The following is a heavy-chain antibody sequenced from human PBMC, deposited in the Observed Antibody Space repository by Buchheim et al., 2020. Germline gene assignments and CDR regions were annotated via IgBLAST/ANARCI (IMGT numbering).Heavy chain of an antibody. CDR1: GGSFSGHY. CDR3: ATLPPPYYYYGMDV. V-gene: IGHV4-34*01. Sequence: QVQLQQWGAGLLKPSETLSLTCAVYGGSFSGHYWSWIRQPPGKGLEWIGEINHSGSTNYNPSLKSRVTISVDKSKNQFSLKLSSVTAADTAVYYCATLPPPYYYYGMDVWGQGTT. CDR2: INHSGST. J-gene: IGHJ6*02.